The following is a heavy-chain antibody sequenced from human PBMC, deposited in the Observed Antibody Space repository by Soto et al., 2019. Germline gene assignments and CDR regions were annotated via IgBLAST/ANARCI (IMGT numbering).Heavy chain of an antibody. CDR1: GFTFSTYA. V-gene: IGHV3-23*01. CDR3: ARSPRVRSGQTYYYYYYMDV. CDR2: VSAGGGST. Sequence: GGSLRLSCAASGFTFSTYAINWVRQAPGKGLEWVSAVSAGGGSTYYADSVKGQFTISRDNSKNTLYLQMNGLRAEDTAVYYCARSPRVRSGQTYYYYYYMDVWGKGTTVTVSS. J-gene: IGHJ6*03. D-gene: IGHD3-3*01.